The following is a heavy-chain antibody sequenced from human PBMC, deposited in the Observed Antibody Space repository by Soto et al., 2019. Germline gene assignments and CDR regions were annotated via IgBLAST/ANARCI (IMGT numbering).Heavy chain of an antibody. CDR2: ISAYNGNT. Sequence: ASVKVSCKASGYTFTSYGISWVRQAPGQGLEWMGWISAYNGNTNYAQKLQGRVTMTTDTSTSTAYMELRSLRSDDTAVYYCGGDQMRGATGGGGDAFDIWGQGTMVTVSS. V-gene: IGHV1-18*01. D-gene: IGHD1-26*01. CDR1: GYTFTSYG. CDR3: GGDQMRGATGGGGDAFDI. J-gene: IGHJ3*02.